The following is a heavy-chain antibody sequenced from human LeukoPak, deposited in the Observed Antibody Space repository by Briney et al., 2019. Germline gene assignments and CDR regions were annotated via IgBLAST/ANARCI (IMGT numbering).Heavy chain of an antibody. J-gene: IGHJ6*03. CDR2: ISGSGGST. CDR3: ARDRYSSSSDYYYYYMDV. V-gene: IGHV3-23*01. D-gene: IGHD6-6*01. CDR1: GFTFSSYA. Sequence: GGSLRLSCAASGFTFSSYAMSWVRQAPGKGLEWVSAISGSGGSTYYADSVKGRFTISRDNSKNTLYLQMNSLRAEDTAVYYCARDRYSSSSDYYYYYMDVWGKGTTVTVSS.